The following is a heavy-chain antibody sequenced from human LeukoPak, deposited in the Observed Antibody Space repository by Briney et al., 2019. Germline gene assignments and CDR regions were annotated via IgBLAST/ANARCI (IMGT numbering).Heavy chain of an antibody. Sequence: GGSLRLSCAASGFTFSNAWMSWVRQAPGKGLEWVGRIKSKTDGGTTDYAAPVKGRFTISRDDSKNTLYLQMTSLKTEDTAVYYCTTAVGIAAAGPIYYYYYGMDVWGQGTTVTVSS. D-gene: IGHD6-13*01. CDR1: GFTFSNAW. CDR3: TTAVGIAAAGPIYYYYYGMDV. V-gene: IGHV3-15*01. CDR2: IKSKTDGGTT. J-gene: IGHJ6*02.